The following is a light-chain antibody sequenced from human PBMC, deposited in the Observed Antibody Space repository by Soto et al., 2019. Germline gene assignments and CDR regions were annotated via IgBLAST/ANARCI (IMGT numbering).Light chain of an antibody. V-gene: IGLV2-14*01. CDR1: SSDVGGYNY. CDR3: SSYTSSSTLV. J-gene: IGLJ1*01. Sequence: QSALTQPASVSGSPGQSITISCTGTSSDVGGYNYVSWYQQHPGKAPKLMIYEVSNRPSGVSNRFSGSKSGNTASLTISGLQAEDEADSYCSSYTSSSTLVFGTGTTLTVL. CDR2: EVS.